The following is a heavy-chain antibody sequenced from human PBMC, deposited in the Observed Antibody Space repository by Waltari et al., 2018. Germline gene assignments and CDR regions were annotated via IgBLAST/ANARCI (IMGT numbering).Heavy chain of an antibody. D-gene: IGHD6-19*01. V-gene: IGHV5-51*03. CDR1: GYSFTSYW. Sequence: QLIQSGLEVKKAGESLTMSCQASGYSFTSYWIGWVRQKPGEGLEWVGIVFPSDSSTRYSPSFEGRVTISAETSVKTVYLEWSSLKASDTATYFCARVMSGWWGTDYWGHGSLVTVSS. CDR3: ARVMSGWWGTDY. CDR2: VFPSDSST. J-gene: IGHJ4*01.